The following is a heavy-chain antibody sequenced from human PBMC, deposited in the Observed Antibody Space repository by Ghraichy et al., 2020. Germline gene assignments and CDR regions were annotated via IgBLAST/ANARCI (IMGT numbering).Heavy chain of an antibody. Sequence: GGSLRLSCAASGFTFSSYEMNWVRQAPGKGLEWVSYISSSGSTIYYADSVKGRFTISRDNAKNSLYLQMNSLRAEDTAVYYCARDIVVVPAAQTGGWFDPWGQGTLVTVSS. D-gene: IGHD2-2*01. CDR2: ISSSGSTI. CDR3: ARDIVVVPAAQTGGWFDP. V-gene: IGHV3-48*03. J-gene: IGHJ5*02. CDR1: GFTFSSYE.